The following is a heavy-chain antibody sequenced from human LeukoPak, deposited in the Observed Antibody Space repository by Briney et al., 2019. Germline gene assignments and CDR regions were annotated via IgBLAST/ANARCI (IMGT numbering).Heavy chain of an antibody. V-gene: IGHV3-30*18. Sequence: GSLRLSCAASGFTFSSYGMHWVRQAPGKGLEWVAVISYDGSNKYYADSVKGRFTISRDNSKNTLYLQMNSLRAEDTAVYYCAKDRRDYGGNSGGFDYWGQGTLVTVSS. J-gene: IGHJ4*02. CDR1: GFTFSSYG. CDR2: ISYDGSNK. D-gene: IGHD4-23*01. CDR3: AKDRRDYGGNSGGFDY.